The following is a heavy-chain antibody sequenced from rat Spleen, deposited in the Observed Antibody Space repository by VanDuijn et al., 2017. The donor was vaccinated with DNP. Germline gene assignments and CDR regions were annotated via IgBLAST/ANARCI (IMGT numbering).Heavy chain of an antibody. Sequence: QVQLKESGPGLVRPSQTLSLTCTVSGFSLSSYGVSWVRQPPGKGLEWIAAIPNGGSTYYNSTLKSRLSISRDTSKSQVFLKMNSLQTEDTAIYFCTRDLIIRDTTSAMDVWGQGTSVTVSS. CDR3: TRDLIIRDTTSAMDV. CDR1: GFSLSSYG. CDR2: IPNGGST. V-gene: IGHV2S12*01. D-gene: IGHD4-3*01. J-gene: IGHJ4*01.